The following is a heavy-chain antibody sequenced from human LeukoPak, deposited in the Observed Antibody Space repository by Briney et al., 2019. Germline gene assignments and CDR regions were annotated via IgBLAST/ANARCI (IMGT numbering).Heavy chain of an antibody. J-gene: IGHJ4*02. CDR1: GFTFSSYS. V-gene: IGHV3-23*01. D-gene: IGHD4-17*01. CDR3: AKKATVTTNYFDY. CDR2: ISGSGGST. Sequence: PGGSLRLSCAASGFTFSSYSMNWVRQAPGKGLEWVSAISGSGGSTYYADSVKGRFTISRDNSKITLYLQLNSLRAEDTAVYYCAKKATVTTNYFDYWGQGTLVTVSS.